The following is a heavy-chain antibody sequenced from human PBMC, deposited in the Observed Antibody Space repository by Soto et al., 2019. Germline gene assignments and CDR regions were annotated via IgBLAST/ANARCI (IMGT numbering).Heavy chain of an antibody. CDR1: GYTFTSYG. CDR2: ISAYNGNT. CDR3: ASDYCSSGATGLDP. V-gene: IGHV1-18*04. D-gene: IGHD6-13*01. Sequence: QVQLVHSVAEVKKPGASVNVSCKASGYTFTSYGISWVRQAPGHGLEWIGWISAYNGNTNYAQKLQGSVTITTVTSPSTEYMGLRSLRSDDTSVYYCASDYCSSGATGLDPWGQCTLVPVTS. J-gene: IGHJ5*02.